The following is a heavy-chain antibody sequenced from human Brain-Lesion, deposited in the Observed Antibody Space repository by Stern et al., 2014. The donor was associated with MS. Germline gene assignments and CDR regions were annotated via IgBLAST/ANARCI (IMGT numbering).Heavy chain of an antibody. CDR1: GFTFSHSW. Sequence: VQLGQSGGGLVQPGGSLRLSCAASGFTFSHSWMHWVRQAPGKGLVWVSRVNNDGRRTRYAGSVKGRFTMSRDNAKNTLYLQMNSLRVEDTAIYYCARGERWFDSWGQGTLVTVSS. CDR3: ARGERWFDS. J-gene: IGHJ5*01. D-gene: IGHD3-10*01. CDR2: VNNDGRRT. V-gene: IGHV3-74*02.